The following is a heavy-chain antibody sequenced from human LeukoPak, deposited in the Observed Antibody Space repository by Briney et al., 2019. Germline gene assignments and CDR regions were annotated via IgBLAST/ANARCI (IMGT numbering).Heavy chain of an antibody. CDR3: ATRGKDGYNANYYGMDV. CDR2: ISVSGGST. CDR1: ELTFSTYP. D-gene: IGHD5-24*01. Sequence: GGSLRLSCVGSELTFSTYPMSWVRQAPGKGLEWVSAISVSGGSTFYADSVKGRFTISRDNSKNTLFLQMNSLGAEDTAIYYCATRGKDGYNANYYGMDVWGQGTTVTVSS. V-gene: IGHV3-23*01. J-gene: IGHJ6*02.